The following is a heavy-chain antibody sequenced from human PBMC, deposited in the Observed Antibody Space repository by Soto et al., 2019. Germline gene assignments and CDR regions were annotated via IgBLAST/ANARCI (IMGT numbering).Heavy chain of an antibody. CDR3: TRDLSH. Sequence: ASVKVSCKASGYTFTSYAMHWVRQAPGQRLEWMGWINAGNGNTKYSQKFQGRVTITRDNAKSSVYLQLTSLRHEDTAVYYCTRDLSHWGQGTLVTVSS. CDR1: GYTFTSYA. V-gene: IGHV1-3*01. J-gene: IGHJ4*02. CDR2: INAGNGNT.